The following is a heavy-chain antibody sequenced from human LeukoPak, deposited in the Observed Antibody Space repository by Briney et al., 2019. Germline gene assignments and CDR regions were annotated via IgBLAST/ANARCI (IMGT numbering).Heavy chain of an antibody. V-gene: IGHV3-15*01. J-gene: IGHJ5*02. CDR3: TTDSETTSSWFDP. Sequence: GGSLRLSCAASGFTFSNAWMSWVRQAPGKGLEWVGRIKSKTDGGTTDYAAPVKGRFTISRDDSKNTLYLQMNSLKTEDTAVYYCTTDSETTSSWFDPWGQGTLVTVSS. CDR1: GFTFSNAW. CDR2: IKSKTDGGTT. D-gene: IGHD4-17*01.